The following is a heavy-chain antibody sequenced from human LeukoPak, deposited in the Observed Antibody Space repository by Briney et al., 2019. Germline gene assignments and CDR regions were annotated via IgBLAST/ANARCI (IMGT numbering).Heavy chain of an antibody. J-gene: IGHJ4*02. CDR1: GFSLNTYS. CDR3: ARDQTPFA. CDR2: IKQDGSEQ. Sequence: GGSLRLSCAASGFSLNTYSMNWVRQAPGKGLEWVANIKQDGSEQYYVDSVKGRFTISRDNAKNSLYLQMNSLRAEDTAVYYCARDQTPFAWGQGTLVTVSS. V-gene: IGHV3-7*01.